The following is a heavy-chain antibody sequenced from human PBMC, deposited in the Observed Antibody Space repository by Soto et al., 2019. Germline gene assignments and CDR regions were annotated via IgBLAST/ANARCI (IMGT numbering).Heavy chain of an antibody. CDR3: ARVSLGYCSGGSCYWYAFDI. Sequence: ASVKVCCTASGYTFTSYGISWVRQAPGQGLEWMGWISAYNGNTNYAQKLQGRVTMTTDTSTSTAYMELRSLRSDDTAVYYCARVSLGYCSGGSCYWYAFDIWGQGTMVTVSS. CDR1: GYTFTSYG. CDR2: ISAYNGNT. V-gene: IGHV1-18*01. D-gene: IGHD2-15*01. J-gene: IGHJ3*02.